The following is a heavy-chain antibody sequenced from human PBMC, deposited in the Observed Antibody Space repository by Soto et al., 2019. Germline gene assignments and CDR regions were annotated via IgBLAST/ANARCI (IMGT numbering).Heavy chain of an antibody. CDR2: ITCRGADT. V-gene: IGHV3-23*01. CDR3: AKLGKMGGLDV. CDR1: GLRFSSYA. D-gene: IGHD1-26*01. Sequence: EVQLLESGGGLVQPGGSLRLSCAASGLRFSSYAMSWVRQAPGKGLEWLASITCRGADTYYADAVEGPFTLSRANTRNRLDLQMDRLKFADTALYYGAKLGKMGGLDVWGQGTLVSVSS. J-gene: IGHJ4*02.